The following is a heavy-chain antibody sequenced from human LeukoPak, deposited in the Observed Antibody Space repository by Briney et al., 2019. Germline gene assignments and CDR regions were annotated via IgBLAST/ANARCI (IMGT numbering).Heavy chain of an antibody. V-gene: IGHV3-21*01. J-gene: IGHJ4*02. Sequence: GGSLRLSCAASGFIVSSNYMSWVRQSPGKGLEWVSSISASSTYIYYADSVKGRFTVSRDNAENSLYLQMNSLRAEDTAVYYCARGRAVAGSYYFDYWGQGALVTVSS. D-gene: IGHD6-19*01. CDR2: ISASSTYI. CDR1: GFIVSSNY. CDR3: ARGRAVAGSYYFDY.